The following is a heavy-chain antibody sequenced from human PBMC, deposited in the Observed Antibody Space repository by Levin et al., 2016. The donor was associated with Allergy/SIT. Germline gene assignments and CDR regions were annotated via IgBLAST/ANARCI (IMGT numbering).Heavy chain of an antibody. Sequence: GESLKISCAPSGFTFSGYAMSWVRQAPGKGLEWVSNINSGGDSTNYADSVKGRFTVSRDNSKIMLYLQMNSLRVEDTAIYYCAKDWPSTSSATLDYWSQGTLVTVSS. J-gene: IGHJ4*02. V-gene: IGHV3-23*01. CDR1: GFTFSGYA. CDR3: AKDWPSTSSATLDY. D-gene: IGHD6-6*01. CDR2: INSGGDST.